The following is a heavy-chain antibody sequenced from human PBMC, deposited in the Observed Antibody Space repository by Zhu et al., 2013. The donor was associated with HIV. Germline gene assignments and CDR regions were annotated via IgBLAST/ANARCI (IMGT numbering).Heavy chain of an antibody. V-gene: IGHV1-18*01. CDR1: GYIFTSSG. CDR3: VRADTSGPDY. J-gene: IGHJ4*02. Sequence: QVQLVQSGAEVKKPGASVKVSCKASGYIFTSSGISWVRQAPGQGLEWLGWISCDNAKTQYGQNFQGRATMTTDTSTRTVYLELRSLTSDDTAIYYCVRADTSGPDYWGQGTPVTVSS. CDR2: ISCDNAKT. D-gene: IGHD3-22*01.